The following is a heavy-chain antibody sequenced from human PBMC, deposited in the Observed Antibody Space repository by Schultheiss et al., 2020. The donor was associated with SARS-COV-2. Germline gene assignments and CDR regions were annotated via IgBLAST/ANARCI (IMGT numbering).Heavy chain of an antibody. CDR3: ASSYSNYAGKSWFDP. V-gene: IGHV4-39*01. CDR1: GGSFSGYY. Sequence: SETLSLTCAVYGGSFSGYYWGWIRQPPGKGLEWIGSIYYSGSTYYNPSLKSRVTISVDTSKNQFSLKLSSVTAADTAVYYCASSYSNYAGKSWFDPWGQGTLVTVSS. J-gene: IGHJ5*02. D-gene: IGHD4-11*01. CDR2: IYYSGST.